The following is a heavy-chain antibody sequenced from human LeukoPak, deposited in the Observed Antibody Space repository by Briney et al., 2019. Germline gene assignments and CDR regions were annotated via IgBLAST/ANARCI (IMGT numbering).Heavy chain of an antibody. CDR3: ARDHSYGYRGFDY. D-gene: IGHD5-18*01. CDR1: GYTFTSYY. CDR2: INPSGGST. J-gene: IGHJ4*02. Sequence: GASVKVSCKASGYTFTSYYMHWVRQAPGQGLEWMGIINPSGGSTSYAQKFQGRVTMTRDTSISTAYMELSRLRSDDTAVYYCARDHSYGYRGFDYWGQGTLVTVSS. V-gene: IGHV1-46*01.